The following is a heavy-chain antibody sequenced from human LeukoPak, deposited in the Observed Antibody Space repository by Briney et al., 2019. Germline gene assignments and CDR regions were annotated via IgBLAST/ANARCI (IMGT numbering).Heavy chain of an antibody. V-gene: IGHV3-23*01. Sequence: GGSLRLSCAASGFTFSSYAMSWVRQAPGKGLEWVSGVSSSGGTTFYADSVKGRLTISRDNSKSTLYLQLKSLRADDAALYYCAKGRGSLSRRLSFDFWGQGTLVTVSS. CDR1: GFTFSSYA. J-gene: IGHJ4*02. D-gene: IGHD6-6*01. CDR2: VSSSGGTT. CDR3: AKGRGSLSRRLSFDF.